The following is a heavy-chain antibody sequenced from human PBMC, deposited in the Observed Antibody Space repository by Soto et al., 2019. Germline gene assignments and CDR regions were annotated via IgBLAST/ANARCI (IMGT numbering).Heavy chain of an antibody. Sequence: SVKVSCKASGGTFSSYAISWVRQAPGQGLEWMGGIIPIFGTANYAQKFQGRVTITADESTSTAYMELSSLRSEDTAVYYCAIHLGYCSSTSCYVLDYYYYYGMDVWGQGTTVTVSS. CDR3: AIHLGYCSSTSCYVLDYYYYYGMDV. J-gene: IGHJ6*02. CDR1: GGTFSSYA. D-gene: IGHD2-2*01. CDR2: IIPIFGTA. V-gene: IGHV1-69*13.